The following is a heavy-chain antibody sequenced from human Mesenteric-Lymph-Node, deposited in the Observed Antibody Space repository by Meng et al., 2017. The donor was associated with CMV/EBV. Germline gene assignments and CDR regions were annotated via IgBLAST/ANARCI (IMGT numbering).Heavy chain of an antibody. Sequence: ASVKVSCKASGYTFTGYYMHWVRQAPGQGLEWMGWINPNSGGTNSGQKFQGRVTMTRDTSISTAYMELSSLRSDDTAVYYCARFNTYGYYADYWGQGTLVTVSS. CDR2: INPNSGGT. D-gene: IGHD5-18*01. CDR1: GYTFTGYY. J-gene: IGHJ4*02. CDR3: ARFNTYGYYADY. V-gene: IGHV1-2*02.